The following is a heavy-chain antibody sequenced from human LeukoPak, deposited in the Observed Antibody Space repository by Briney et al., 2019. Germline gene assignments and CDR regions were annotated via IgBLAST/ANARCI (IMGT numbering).Heavy chain of an antibody. Sequence: GGSLRLSCAASGFTFNNAWMNWVRQAPGKGLEWVSSISSSSSYIYYADSVKGRFTISRDNAKNSLYLQMNSLRAEDTAVYYCASSSYSSSWYGAFDIWGQGTMVTVSS. CDR1: GFTFNNAW. CDR2: ISSSSSYI. V-gene: IGHV3-21*01. J-gene: IGHJ3*02. CDR3: ASSSYSSSWYGAFDI. D-gene: IGHD6-13*01.